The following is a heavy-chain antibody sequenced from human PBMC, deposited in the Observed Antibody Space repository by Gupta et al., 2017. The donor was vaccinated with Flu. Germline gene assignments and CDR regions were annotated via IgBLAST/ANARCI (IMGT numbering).Heavy chain of an antibody. V-gene: IGHV3-9*01. D-gene: IGHD6-13*01. Sequence: RQVPGKGLEWVSGISWNSNTIAYADFVKGRFTISRDNAKNSLFLQVNSLRAEDTACYFCVKDSLSSSWALFDFWGQGTLVTVSS. CDR2: ISWNSNTI. J-gene: IGHJ4*02. CDR3: VKDSLSSSWALFDF.